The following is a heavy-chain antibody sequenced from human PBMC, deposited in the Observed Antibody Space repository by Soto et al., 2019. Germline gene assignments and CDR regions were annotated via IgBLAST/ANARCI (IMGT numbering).Heavy chain of an antibody. D-gene: IGHD3-3*01. V-gene: IGHV3-21*01. CDR1: GFTFSSYA. CDR2: ISSSSGNT. J-gene: IGHJ3*02. Sequence: ESLRLSCAASGFTFSSYAMSWVRQAPGKGLEWVSAISSSSGNTYYADSVKGRFTISRDNAKNSLYLQMNSLRAEDTAVYYCARNHFQGYDFWSGYSRDDAFDIWGQGTMVTVSS. CDR3: ARNHFQGYDFWSGYSRDDAFDI.